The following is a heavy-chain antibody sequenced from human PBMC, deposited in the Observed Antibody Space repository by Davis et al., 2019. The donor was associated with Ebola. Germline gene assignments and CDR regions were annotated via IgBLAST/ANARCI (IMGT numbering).Heavy chain of an antibody. CDR3: TTDALAKYDSSSWFPDY. J-gene: IGHJ4*02. D-gene: IGHD6-13*01. V-gene: IGHV3-23*01. CDR2: ISGSGGST. Sequence: PGGSLRLSCAASGFTFSSYAMSWVRQAPGKGLEWVSAISGSGGSTYYADSVKGRFTISRDNSKNTLYLQMNSLRAEDTAVYYCTTDALAKYDSSSWFPDYWGQGTLVTVSS. CDR1: GFTFSSYA.